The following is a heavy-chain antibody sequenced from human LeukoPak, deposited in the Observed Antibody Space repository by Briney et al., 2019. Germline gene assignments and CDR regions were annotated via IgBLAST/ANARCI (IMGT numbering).Heavy chain of an antibody. Sequence: GGSLSLSCVAFGFTFGNFALGWVRRPPGKGLEWASAISGGGSATFYADSLKGRFTISRDNSKNTLYLQVNSLRAEDTAVYYCAKAWTAMASNWFDPWGQGTLVTVSS. CDR3: AKAWTAMASNWFDP. CDR2: ISGGGSAT. D-gene: IGHD5-18*01. J-gene: IGHJ5*02. V-gene: IGHV3-23*01. CDR1: GFTFGNFA.